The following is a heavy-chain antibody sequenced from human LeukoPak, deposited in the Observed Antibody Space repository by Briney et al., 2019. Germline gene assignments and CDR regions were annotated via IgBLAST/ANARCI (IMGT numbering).Heavy chain of an antibody. V-gene: IGHV3-48*01. CDR1: GFTFGSYS. J-gene: IGHJ4*02. CDR2: ISSSSNNI. Sequence: GGSLRLSCAASGFTFGSYSMNWVRQAPGKGLEWVSYISSSSNNIYYVDSVKGRFTISRDNAKNSLYLQVNSLRAEDTAVYYCARGLAYDSWSGYYKYWGQGTLVTVSS. D-gene: IGHD3-3*01. CDR3: ARGLAYDSWSGYYKY.